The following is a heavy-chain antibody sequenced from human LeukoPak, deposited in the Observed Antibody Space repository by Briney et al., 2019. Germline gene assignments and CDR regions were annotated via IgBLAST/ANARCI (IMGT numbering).Heavy chain of an antibody. Sequence: PGGSLRLSCAASGFTFSNYRMNWVRQAPGKGLEWVAFIRYDGSNKYYADSVKGRFTISRDNSKNTLYLQMNSLRAEDTAVYYCAKGGFTYYYDSSGIDYWGQGTLVTVSS. CDR3: AKGGFTYYYDSSGIDY. J-gene: IGHJ4*02. CDR1: GFTFSNYR. D-gene: IGHD3-22*01. CDR2: IRYDGSNK. V-gene: IGHV3-30*02.